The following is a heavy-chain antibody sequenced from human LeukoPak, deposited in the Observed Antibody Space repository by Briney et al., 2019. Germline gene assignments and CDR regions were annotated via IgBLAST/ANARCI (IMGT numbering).Heavy chain of an antibody. V-gene: IGHV3-9*03. J-gene: IGHJ4*02. D-gene: IGHD6-19*01. CDR3: AKDIKAVAGLGYFDY. Sequence: GRSLRLSCAASGFTFDDYAMHWVRQAPGKGLEWVSVISWNSGSIGYADSVKGRFTISRDNAKNSLYLQMNSLRAEDMALYYCAKDIKAVAGLGYFDYWGQGTLVTVSS. CDR2: ISWNSGSI. CDR1: GFTFDDYA.